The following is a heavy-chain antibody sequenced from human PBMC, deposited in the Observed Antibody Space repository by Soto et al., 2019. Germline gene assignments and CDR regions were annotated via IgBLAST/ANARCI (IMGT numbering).Heavy chain of an antibody. CDR1: GYTFTRNW. Sequence: GESLKISCNGSGYTFTRNWICWVRQMPGKGLEWMGIIFPIDSDTRYSPSSQGQVTISADNSISTAYLQWSSLKASDTAIYYCATPGGRDFNAFDVWGQGTMVTVSS. D-gene: IGHD2-21*02. CDR2: IFPIDSDT. CDR3: ATPGGRDFNAFDV. V-gene: IGHV5-51*01. J-gene: IGHJ3*01.